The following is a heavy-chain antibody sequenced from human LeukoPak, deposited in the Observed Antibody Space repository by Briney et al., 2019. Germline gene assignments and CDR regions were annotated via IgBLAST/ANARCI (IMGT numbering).Heavy chain of an antibody. CDR2: INHSGST. Sequence: SETLSLTCAVYGGSFSGYYWSWIRQPPGKGLEWNGEINHSGSTNYNPSLKSRVTISVDTSKTQFSLKLSSVTAADTAVYYCARGGYSGYPTPLNYGMDVWGKGTTVTVSS. CDR3: ARGGYSGYPTPLNYGMDV. V-gene: IGHV4-34*01. J-gene: IGHJ6*04. CDR1: GGSFSGYY. D-gene: IGHD5-12*01.